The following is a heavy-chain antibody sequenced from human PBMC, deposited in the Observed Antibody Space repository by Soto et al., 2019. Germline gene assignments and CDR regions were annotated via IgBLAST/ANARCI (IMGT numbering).Heavy chain of an antibody. V-gene: IGHV3-30-3*01. CDR3: ARDSATVADYYYTMDV. J-gene: IGHJ6*02. CDR1: GFTFSSYP. CDR2: ISYDGSNK. D-gene: IGHD4-17*01. Sequence: QVQLVESGGGVVQPGRSLRLSCAASGFTFSSYPMHWVHQAPGKGLEWMAVISYDGSNKYYVDSVKGRFTISRDNSKNTLYLQMNSLIPEDTTVYYCARDSATVADYYYTMDVWGQGTTVTVSS.